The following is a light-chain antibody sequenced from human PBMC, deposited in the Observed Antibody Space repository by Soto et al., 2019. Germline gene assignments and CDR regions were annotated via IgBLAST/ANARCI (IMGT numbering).Light chain of an antibody. CDR3: AAWDDSLNAVV. CDR1: SSNVGRNT. CDR2: SNN. V-gene: IGLV1-44*01. J-gene: IGLJ2*01. Sequence: QSVLTQPPSASGTPGQRVTISCSGSSSNVGRNTVNWYQQLPGTAPKLLIYSNNQRPSGVPDRFSGSKSGTSASLAISWLQSEDEADYYCAAWDDSLNAVVFGGGTKLTVL.